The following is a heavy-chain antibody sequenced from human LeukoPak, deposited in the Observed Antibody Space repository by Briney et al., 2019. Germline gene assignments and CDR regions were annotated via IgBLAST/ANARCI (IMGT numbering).Heavy chain of an antibody. V-gene: IGHV4-34*01. CDR1: GGSFSGYY. Sequence: SETLSLTCAVYGGSFSGYYWSWIRQPPGKGLEWIGEINHSGSTNYNPSLKSRVTISVDTSKKQFSLKLSSVTAADTAVYYCARRYYYYYMDVWGKGTTVTISS. J-gene: IGHJ6*03. CDR3: ARRYYYYYMDV. CDR2: INHSGST.